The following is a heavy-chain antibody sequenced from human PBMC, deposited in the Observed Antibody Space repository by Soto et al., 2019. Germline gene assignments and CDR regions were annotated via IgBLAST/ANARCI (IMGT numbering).Heavy chain of an antibody. CDR3: ARASTFYYGSGSYYI. Sequence: QVVESGGGLVQPGGSLRLSCAASGFTLSSYWMHWVRQAPGKGLVWVSRINSDGSSTSYADSVKGRFTISRDNAKNTLYLQMNSLRAEDTAVYYCARASTFYYGSGSYYIWGQGTLVTVSS. CDR2: INSDGSST. CDR1: GFTLSSYW. J-gene: IGHJ4*02. V-gene: IGHV3-74*01. D-gene: IGHD3-10*01.